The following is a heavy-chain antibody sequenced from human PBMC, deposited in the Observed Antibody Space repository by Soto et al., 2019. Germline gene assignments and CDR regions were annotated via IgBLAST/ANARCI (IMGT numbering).Heavy chain of an antibody. Sequence: TSETLSLTCAVYGGSFSGYYWSWIRQPPGKGLEWIGEINHSGSTNYNPSLKSRVTISVDTSKNQFSLKLSSVTAADTAVYYCARGRAALRFLEWLPSALFDYWGQGTLVTVSS. D-gene: IGHD3-3*01. CDR1: GGSFSGYY. J-gene: IGHJ4*02. CDR2: INHSGST. CDR3: ARGRAALRFLEWLPSALFDY. V-gene: IGHV4-34*01.